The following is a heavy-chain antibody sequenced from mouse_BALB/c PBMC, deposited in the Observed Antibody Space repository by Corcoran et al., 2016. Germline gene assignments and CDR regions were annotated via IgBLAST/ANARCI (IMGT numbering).Heavy chain of an antibody. V-gene: IGHV1-18*01. D-gene: IGHD2-1*01. CDR2: FNPNNGGT. J-gene: IGHJ3*01. Sequence: EVLRQNSGPELVNPGASVKIPCKASGYQFPNSNLAWGKQSLGKSLEWIGDFNPNNGGTIYNQKCKGKATWTVDKSSSTAYMELRSLTSEDTAVYYCARSDGNYVRFAYWGQGTLVTVSA. CDR1: GYQFPNSN. CDR3: ARSDGNYVRFAY.